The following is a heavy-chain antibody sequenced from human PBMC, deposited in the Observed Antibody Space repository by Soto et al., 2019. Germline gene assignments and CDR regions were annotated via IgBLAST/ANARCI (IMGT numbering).Heavy chain of an antibody. D-gene: IGHD3-3*01. CDR2: IYYSGST. V-gene: IGHV4-39*01. Sequence: SETLSLTCTVSGGSTSSSSYYWGWIRQPPGKGLEWIGSIYYSGSTYYNPSLKSRVTISVDTSKNQFSLKLSSVTAADTAVYYCARHAPDFWSGYPNWFDPWGQGTLVTVSS. CDR1: GGSTSSSSYY. J-gene: IGHJ5*02. CDR3: ARHAPDFWSGYPNWFDP.